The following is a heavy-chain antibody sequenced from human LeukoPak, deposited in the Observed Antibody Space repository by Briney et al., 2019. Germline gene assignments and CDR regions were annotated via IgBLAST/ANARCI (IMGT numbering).Heavy chain of an antibody. Sequence: PGGSLGLSCAASGFTFSSCGMSWVRQAPGKGLEWVSAISGSGGSTYYADSVKGRFTISRDNSKNTLYLQMNSLRAEDTAVYYCAKGAVLTWFGENYYYMDVWGKGTTVTISS. CDR2: ISGSGGST. D-gene: IGHD3-10*01. CDR1: GFTFSSCG. J-gene: IGHJ6*03. CDR3: AKGAVLTWFGENYYYMDV. V-gene: IGHV3-23*01.